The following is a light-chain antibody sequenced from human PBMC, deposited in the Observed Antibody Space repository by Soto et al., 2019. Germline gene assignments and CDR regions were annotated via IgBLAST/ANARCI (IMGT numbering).Light chain of an antibody. V-gene: IGKV4-1*01. J-gene: IGKJ4*01. CDR3: QQFYTTPLT. Sequence: DIVMTQSPDSLAVSLGERASINCSSSQSGLYSSTNRNYLTWYQQKPGHPPKLLIYWASTRESGVPDRFSASASGTDFTLTISSLQTEDVAVYYCQQFYTTPLTFGGGTKVEIK. CDR2: WAS. CDR1: QSGLYSSTNRNY.